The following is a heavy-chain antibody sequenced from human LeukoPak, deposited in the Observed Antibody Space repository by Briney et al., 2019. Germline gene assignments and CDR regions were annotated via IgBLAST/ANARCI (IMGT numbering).Heavy chain of an antibody. D-gene: IGHD6-19*01. J-gene: IGHJ4*02. CDR1: GYTFTSYY. CDR2: INPSGGST. Sequence: GASVTVSCKASGYTFTSYYMHWVRQAPGRGLEWMGIINPSGGSTSYAQKFQGRVTMTRDTSTSTVYMELSSLRSEDTAVYYCARDLMESSGWYSGFDYWGQGTLVTVSS. CDR3: ARDLMESSGWYSGFDY. V-gene: IGHV1-46*01.